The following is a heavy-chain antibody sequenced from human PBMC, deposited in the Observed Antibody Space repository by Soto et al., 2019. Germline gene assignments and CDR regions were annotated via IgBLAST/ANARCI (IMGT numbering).Heavy chain of an antibody. CDR1: GYTFTNNW. Sequence: GESLKISCKASGYTFTNNWIAWVRQMPGKGLEWMGIIYPDDSDTIYSPSFQGQVSISADKSISTAFLQWTSLEASDTALYYCARLPYDLLTGYFYSDMDYWGQGTLVTVSS. V-gene: IGHV5-51*01. D-gene: IGHD3-9*01. CDR2: IYPDDSDT. CDR3: ARLPYDLLTGYFYSDMDY. J-gene: IGHJ4*02.